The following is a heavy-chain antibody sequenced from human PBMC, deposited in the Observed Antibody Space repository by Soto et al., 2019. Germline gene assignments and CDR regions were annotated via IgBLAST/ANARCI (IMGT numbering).Heavy chain of an antibody. V-gene: IGHV4-30-4*08. D-gene: IGHD2-2*01. CDR3: ARDIVVLVPAAMCVPTAPTRYYYGMDV. CDR1: GGSISSGDYY. Sequence: SETLSLTCAVSGGSISSGDYYWSWIRQPPGKGLEWIGYIYYSGSTYYNPALKSRVTISVDTSKNQCSLKLSSVTAADTAVYYCARDIVVLVPAAMCVPTAPTRYYYGMDVWGQGTTVTVSS. J-gene: IGHJ6*02. CDR2: IYYSGST.